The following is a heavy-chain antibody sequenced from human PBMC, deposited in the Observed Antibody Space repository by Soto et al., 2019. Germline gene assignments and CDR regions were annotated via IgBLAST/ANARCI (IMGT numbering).Heavy chain of an antibody. CDR3: AREVTGTTFSNWFDP. CDR2: IYYSGST. Sequence: SETLSLTCTVSGGSISSSSYYWGWIRQPPGKGLEWIGSIYYSGSTYYNPSLKSRVTISVDTSKNQFSLKLSSVTAADTAVYYCAREVTGTTFSNWFDPWGQGTLVTVSS. J-gene: IGHJ5*02. V-gene: IGHV4-39*02. CDR1: GGSISSSSYY. D-gene: IGHD1-7*01.